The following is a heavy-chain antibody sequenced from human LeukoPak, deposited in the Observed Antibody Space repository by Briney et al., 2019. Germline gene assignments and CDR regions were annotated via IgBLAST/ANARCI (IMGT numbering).Heavy chain of an antibody. J-gene: IGHJ4*02. V-gene: IGHV3-11*04. CDR3: ARDQGSGYDYSDY. CDR1: GFTFSDYY. CDR2: ISSSGSTI. D-gene: IGHD5-12*01. Sequence: PGGSLRLSCAASGFTFSDYYMSWIRQAPGKGLEWVSYISSSGSTIYYADSVKGRFTISRDNAKNSLYLQMNSLRAEDTAVYHCARDQGSGYDYSDYWGQGTLVTVSS.